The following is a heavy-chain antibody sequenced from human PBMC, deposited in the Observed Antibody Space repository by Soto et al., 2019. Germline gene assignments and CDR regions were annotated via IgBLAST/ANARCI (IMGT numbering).Heavy chain of an antibody. J-gene: IGHJ4*02. Sequence: PGGSLRLSCAASGFTFSSYGMHWVRQAPGKGLEWVAVISYDGSNKYYADSVKGRFTISRDNSKNTLYLQMNSLRAEDTAVYYCAKDFFGGVIESLYYFDYWGQGTLVTVSS. CDR2: ISYDGSNK. CDR3: AKDFFGGVIESLYYFDY. V-gene: IGHV3-30*18. D-gene: IGHD3-16*02. CDR1: GFTFSSYG.